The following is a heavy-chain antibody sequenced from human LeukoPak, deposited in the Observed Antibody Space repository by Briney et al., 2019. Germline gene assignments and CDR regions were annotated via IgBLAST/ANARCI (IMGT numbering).Heavy chain of an antibody. CDR1: GGSFSGYY. CDR2: INHSGST. D-gene: IGHD4-23*01. J-gene: IGHJ4*02. Sequence: SETLSLTCAVYGGSFSGYYWSWIRQPPGKGLEWIGEINHSGSTNYNPSLKSRVTISVDTSKNQFSLKLSSVTAADTAVYYCAREGYDYGGNPFDYWGQRTLVTVSS. V-gene: IGHV4-34*01. CDR3: AREGYDYGGNPFDY.